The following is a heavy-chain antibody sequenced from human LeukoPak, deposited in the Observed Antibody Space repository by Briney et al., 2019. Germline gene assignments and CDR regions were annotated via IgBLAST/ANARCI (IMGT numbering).Heavy chain of an antibody. Sequence: GESLKISCKGSGYSFTSYWIGWVRQMPGKGLEWMGIIYPGDSDTRYSPSFQGQVTISADKSISTAYLQWSSLKASDTAMYYCARQGRPKAVAGTFPYYYYYMDVWGKGTTVTVSS. J-gene: IGHJ6*03. CDR3: ARQGRPKAVAGTFPYYYYYMDV. V-gene: IGHV5-51*01. D-gene: IGHD6-19*01. CDR2: IYPGDSDT. CDR1: GYSFTSYW.